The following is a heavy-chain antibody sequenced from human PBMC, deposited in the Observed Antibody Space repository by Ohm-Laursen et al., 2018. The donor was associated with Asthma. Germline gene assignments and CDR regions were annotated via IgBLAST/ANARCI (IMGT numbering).Heavy chain of an antibody. CDR3: ARGTFYYESTGYYFFDH. CDR1: GGSISSYY. V-gene: IGHV4-59*06. J-gene: IGHJ4*02. Sequence: GTLSLTCTVSGGSISSYYWSWIRQHPGKGLEWIGYIYYSGITYSNPSLRSRVSISVDTSKNQFSLKLSPVTAADTAVYYCARGTFYYESTGYYFFDHWGQGALVTVSS. D-gene: IGHD3-22*01. CDR2: IYYSGIT.